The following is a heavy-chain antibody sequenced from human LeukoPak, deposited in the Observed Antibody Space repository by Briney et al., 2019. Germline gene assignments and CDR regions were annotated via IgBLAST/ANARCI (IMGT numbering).Heavy chain of an antibody. V-gene: IGHV1-8*01. Sequence: GASVKVSCKASGYTFITYDINWVRQATGQGLEWMGWMNPNSGNTGYAQKFQGRVTMTRDTSISTAYMELSRLRSDDTAVYYCARDQRLYSSSSLFDYWGQGTLVTVSS. D-gene: IGHD6-6*01. CDR3: ARDQRLYSSSSLFDY. CDR1: GYTFITYD. CDR2: MNPNSGNT. J-gene: IGHJ4*02.